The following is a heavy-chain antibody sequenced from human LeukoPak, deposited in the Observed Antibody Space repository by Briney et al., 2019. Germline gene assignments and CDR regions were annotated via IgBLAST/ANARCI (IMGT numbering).Heavy chain of an antibody. Sequence: GGSLRLSCAASGFTFSSYTMSWVRQAPGKGLEWVSSIGSGGTTYYADSVRGRFTISRDNSKNTLYLQMTSLRAEDTPLYYCAKDGGSGNRQQLGYWGQGSLVTVSS. CDR3: AKDGGSGNRQQLGY. V-gene: IGHV3-23*01. D-gene: IGHD6-13*01. J-gene: IGHJ4*02. CDR1: GFTFSSYT. CDR2: IGSGGTT.